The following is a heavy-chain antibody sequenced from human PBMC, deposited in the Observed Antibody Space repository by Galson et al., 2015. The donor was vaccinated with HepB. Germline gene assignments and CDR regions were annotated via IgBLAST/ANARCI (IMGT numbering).Heavy chain of an antibody. Sequence: SLRLSCAGSGFTLSYYTMNWVRQAPGKGLEWVSSITSGSENIYYSASVKGRFTVSRDNAKKSLYLQMNSLRAEDTAVYYCARITSGTLAWFDPWGRGTQVTVSS. D-gene: IGHD6-13*01. V-gene: IGHV3-21*01. CDR2: ITSGSENI. J-gene: IGHJ5*02. CDR3: ARITSGTLAWFDP. CDR1: GFTLSYYT.